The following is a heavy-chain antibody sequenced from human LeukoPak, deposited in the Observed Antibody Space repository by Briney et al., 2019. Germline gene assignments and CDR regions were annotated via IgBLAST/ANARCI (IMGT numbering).Heavy chain of an antibody. CDR1: VFTFSSYA. D-gene: IGHD2-8*01. J-gene: IGHJ5*02. CDR3: AKEASYCTNGVCYSRIFDT. Sequence: GGSLGLSCAPSVFTFSSYAMSWVRQAPGKGLEWVSAISGSGGSTFYADSVKGRFTMSRDNSKNTLYLQMNSLRAEDTAVYYCAKEASYCTNGVCYSRIFDTWGQGTLVTVSS. V-gene: IGHV3-23*01. CDR2: ISGSGGST.